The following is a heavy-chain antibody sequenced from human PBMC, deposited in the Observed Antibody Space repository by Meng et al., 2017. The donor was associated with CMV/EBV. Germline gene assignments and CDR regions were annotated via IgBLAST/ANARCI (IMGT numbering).Heavy chain of an antibody. Sequence: ASVKVSCKASGYTFTSYYMHWVRQAPGQGLEWMGIINPSGGSTSYAQKFQGRVTMTRDTFTSTVYMELSSLRSEDTAVYYCARTRGDDSSGYFPHWFDPWGQGTLVTVSS. V-gene: IGHV1-46*01. CDR3: ARTRGDDSSGYFPHWFDP. J-gene: IGHJ5*02. CDR2: INPSGGST. D-gene: IGHD3-22*01. CDR1: GYTFTSYY.